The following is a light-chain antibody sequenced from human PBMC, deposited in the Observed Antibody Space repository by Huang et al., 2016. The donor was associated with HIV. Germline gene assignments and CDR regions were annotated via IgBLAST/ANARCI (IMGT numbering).Light chain of an antibody. Sequence: DIVMTQSPDSLAVSLGARATINCKSSQRVLYRSNNKNYLAWYQQKPGQPPKLLMYWASTRESGVPDRFSGSGSGTEFTLTISSLQAEDVAVYYCQQYYSTPQTFGQGTKVEIK. CDR1: QRVLYRSNNKNY. J-gene: IGKJ1*01. CDR3: QQYYSTPQT. V-gene: IGKV4-1*01. CDR2: WAS.